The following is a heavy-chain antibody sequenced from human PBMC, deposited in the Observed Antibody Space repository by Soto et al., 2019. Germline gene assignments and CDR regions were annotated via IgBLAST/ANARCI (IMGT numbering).Heavy chain of an antibody. D-gene: IGHD5-12*01. J-gene: IGHJ6*02. Sequence: SVKVSCKASGGTFSSYAISWVRQAPGQGLEWMGGIIPIFGTADYAQKFQGRVTITADESTSTAYMELSSLRSEDTAVYYCARNWGPVEMATIYYYGMDVWGQGTTVTVSS. CDR1: GGTFSSYA. CDR3: ARNWGPVEMATIYYYGMDV. CDR2: IIPIFGTA. V-gene: IGHV1-69*13.